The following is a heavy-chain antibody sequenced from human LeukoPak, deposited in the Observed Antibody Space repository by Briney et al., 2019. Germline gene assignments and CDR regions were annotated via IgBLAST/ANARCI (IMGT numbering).Heavy chain of an antibody. CDR1: GYTFTSYY. Sequence: ASVKVSCKASGYTFTSYYMHWVRQAPGQGLEWMGWMNPNSGNTGYAQKFQGRVTMTRNTSISTAYMELSSLRSEDTAVYYCASRYCSSSSCLGWGQGTLVTVSS. D-gene: IGHD2-2*01. CDR3: ASRYCSSSSCLG. J-gene: IGHJ4*02. CDR2: MNPNSGNT. V-gene: IGHV1-8*02.